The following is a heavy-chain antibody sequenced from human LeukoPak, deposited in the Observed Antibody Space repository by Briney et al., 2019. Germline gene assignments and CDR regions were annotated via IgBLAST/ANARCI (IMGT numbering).Heavy chain of an antibody. V-gene: IGHV1-69*13. CDR1: GGTFSSYA. CDR3: ASPLAYYDSSGYSEVDYYGMDV. J-gene: IGHJ6*02. D-gene: IGHD3-22*01. CDR2: IIPIFGTA. Sequence: GASVKVSCKASGGTFSSYAISWVRQAPGQGLEWMGGIIPIFGTANYAQKFQGRVTITADESTSTAYMELSSLRSEDMAVYYCASPLAYYDSSGYSEVDYYGMDVWGQGTTVTVSS.